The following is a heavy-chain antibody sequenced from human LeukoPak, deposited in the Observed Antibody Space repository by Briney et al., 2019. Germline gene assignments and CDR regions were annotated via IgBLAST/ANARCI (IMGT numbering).Heavy chain of an antibody. CDR2: IHHSGSS. V-gene: IGHV4-30-2*06. J-gene: IGHJ4*02. CDR3: ARGTDAWKVGY. D-gene: IGHD1-1*01. CDR1: GDSISSGGYY. Sequence: SQTLSLTCTVSGDSISSGGYYWNWVRQSPGKGLEWIGCIHHSGSSHYTPSLKSRVTISVDRSNNQFSLKLSSVTAADTAVYYCARGTDAWKVGYWGQGTLVTVSS.